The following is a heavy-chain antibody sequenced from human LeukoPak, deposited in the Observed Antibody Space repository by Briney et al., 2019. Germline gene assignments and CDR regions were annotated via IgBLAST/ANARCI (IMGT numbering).Heavy chain of an antibody. J-gene: IGHJ4*02. CDR3: AREAHIVRSLDTAMVSNFDY. CDR1: GGSISSSSYY. Sequence: SETLSLTCTVSGGSISSSSYYWGWIRQPPGKGLEWIGSIYYSGSTYYNPSLKSRVTISVDTSKNQFSLKLSSVTAADTAVYYCAREAHIVRSLDTAMVSNFDYWGQGTLVTVSS. D-gene: IGHD5-18*01. CDR2: IYYSGST. V-gene: IGHV4-39*07.